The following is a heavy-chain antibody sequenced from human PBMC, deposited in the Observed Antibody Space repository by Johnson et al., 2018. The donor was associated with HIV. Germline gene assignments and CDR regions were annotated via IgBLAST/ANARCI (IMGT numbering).Heavy chain of an antibody. Sequence: QVQLVESGGGVVQPGRSLRLSCAASGFTFSSYVIHWVRQAPGKGLEWVALISYDGSNKYYGDSVKGRFTISRDNFKNTLYLQMNSLRAEDTAVYYCATLEYSSSPGGYGAFDIWGQGTMVTVSS. CDR1: GFTFSSYV. V-gene: IGHV3-30-3*01. CDR2: ISYDGSNK. CDR3: ATLEYSSSPGGYGAFDI. D-gene: IGHD6-6*01. J-gene: IGHJ3*02.